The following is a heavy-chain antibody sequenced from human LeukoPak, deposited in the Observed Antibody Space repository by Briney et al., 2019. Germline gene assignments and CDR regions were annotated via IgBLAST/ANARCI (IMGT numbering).Heavy chain of an antibody. D-gene: IGHD2-2*01. J-gene: IGHJ6*02. CDR1: GGSFSGYY. CDR2: INHSGST. CDR3: ARRVPAANGMDV. V-gene: IGHV4-34*01. Sequence: PSETLSLTCAVYGGSFSGYYWSWIRQPPGKGLEWIGEINHSGSTNYNPSLKSRVTISVDTSKNQFSLKLSSATAADTAVYYCARRVPAANGMDVWGQGTTVIVSS.